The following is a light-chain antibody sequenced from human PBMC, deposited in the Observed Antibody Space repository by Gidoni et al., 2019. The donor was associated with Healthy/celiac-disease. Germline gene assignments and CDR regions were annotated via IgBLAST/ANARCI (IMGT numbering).Light chain of an antibody. J-gene: IGKJ4*01. V-gene: IGKV1-39*01. CDR2: AAS. CDR1: QSISSY. Sequence: DSQMTQSPSSLSASVGDRVTITCRASQSISSYLNLYQQKPGKAPKILIYAASSFQSGVPSRFSGSGSGTDFTLTISSLQPEDFATYYCQQSYSTPLTFGGGTKVEIK. CDR3: QQSYSTPLT.